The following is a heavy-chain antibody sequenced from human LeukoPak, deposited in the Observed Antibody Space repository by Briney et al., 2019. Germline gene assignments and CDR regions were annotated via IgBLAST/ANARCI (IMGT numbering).Heavy chain of an antibody. J-gene: IGHJ3*02. CDR3: AKLSSSPGKGGAFDI. V-gene: IGHV3-23*01. CDR2: ISGSGGST. Sequence: GGSLRLSCTASGLTLSDHIIDWVRQAPGKGLEWVSAISGSGGSTYYADSVKGRFTISRDNSKNTLYLQMNSLRAEDTAVYYCAKLSSSPGKGGAFDIWGQGTMVTVSS. CDR1: GLTLSDHI. D-gene: IGHD6-6*01.